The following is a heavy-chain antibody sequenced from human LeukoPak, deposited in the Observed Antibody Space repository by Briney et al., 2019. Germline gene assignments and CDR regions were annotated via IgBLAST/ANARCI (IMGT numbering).Heavy chain of an antibody. J-gene: IGHJ4*02. D-gene: IGHD6-13*01. CDR1: GFTFAAYA. Sequence: SLRPACAVAGFTFAAYATHWVRQAPGKGLEWVSGISWNSGSIGYADSVKGRFTISRDNAKNSLYLQMNSLRAEETALYYCAKDMRYSSSWYDFVYWGQGTLGTVSS. CDR3: AKDMRYSSSWYDFVY. V-gene: IGHV3-9*01. CDR2: ISWNSGSI.